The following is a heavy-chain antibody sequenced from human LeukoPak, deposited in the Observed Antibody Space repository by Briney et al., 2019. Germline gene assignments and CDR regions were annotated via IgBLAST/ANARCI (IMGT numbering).Heavy chain of an antibody. J-gene: IGHJ5*02. V-gene: IGHV4-61*02. CDR1: GNSISSGDNY. Sequence: SETLSLTCTVSGNSISSGDNYWSWIRQPAGTGLEWIGRIYTSGSTNYNPSLKSRVTISVDTSKNQFSLKLSSVTAADTAVYYCARDAMVRGVNWFDPWGQGTLVTVSS. CDR2: IYTSGST. CDR3: ARDAMVRGVNWFDP. D-gene: IGHD3-10*01.